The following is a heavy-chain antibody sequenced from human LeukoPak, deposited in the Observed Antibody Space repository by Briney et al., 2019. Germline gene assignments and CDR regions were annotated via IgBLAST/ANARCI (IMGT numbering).Heavy chain of an antibody. V-gene: IGHV3-11*01. D-gene: IGHD2-2*01. J-gene: IGHJ6*02. Sequence: GGSLRLSCAASGFTFSDYYMSWIRQAPGKGLEWVSCISRSGSTISYADSVKGRFTISRDNAKNSLYLQMNSLRAEDTAVYYCARDNANRRRHRSNIVVVPTAPAPQDYYGMDVWGQGTTVTVSS. CDR1: GFTFSDYY. CDR3: ARDNANRRRHRSNIVVVPTAPAPQDYYGMDV. CDR2: ISRSGSTI.